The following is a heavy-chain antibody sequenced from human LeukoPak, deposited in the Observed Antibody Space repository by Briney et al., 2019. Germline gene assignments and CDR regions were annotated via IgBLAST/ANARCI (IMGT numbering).Heavy chain of an antibody. J-gene: IGHJ6*02. CDR1: GFTFSSYE. CDR2: ISSSGSTI. D-gene: IGHD6-19*01. Sequence: AGSLRLSCAASGFTFSSYEMNWVRQAPGKGLEWVSYISSSGSTIYYADSVKGRFTISRDNAKNSLYLQMNSLRAEDTAVYYCAREALGYSSGWANLDYYGMDVWGQGTTVTVSS. V-gene: IGHV3-48*03. CDR3: AREALGYSSGWANLDYYGMDV.